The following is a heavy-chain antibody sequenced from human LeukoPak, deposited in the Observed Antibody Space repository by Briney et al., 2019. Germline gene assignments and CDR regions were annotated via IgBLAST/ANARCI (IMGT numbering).Heavy chain of an antibody. CDR2: IIPIFGTA. CDR3: ARDWGYYDFWSDKKGLLTNWFDP. J-gene: IGHJ5*02. V-gene: IGHV1-69*13. CDR1: GGTFSSYA. D-gene: IGHD3-3*01. Sequence: ASVKVSCKASGGTFSSYAISWVRQAPGQGLEWMGGIIPIFGTANYAQKFQGRVTITADESTSTAYMELSSLRSEDTAVYYCARDWGYYDFWSDKKGLLTNWFDPWGQGTLVTVSS.